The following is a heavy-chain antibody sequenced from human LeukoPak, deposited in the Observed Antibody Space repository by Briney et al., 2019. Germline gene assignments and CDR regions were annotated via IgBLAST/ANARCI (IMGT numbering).Heavy chain of an antibody. J-gene: IGHJ4*02. Sequence: PGGSLRLSCAASGFTFSSYSMNWVRQAPGKGLEWASYISSSGGTIYDADSVKGRFTISRDNSKNTLYLQMNSLRAEDTAVYYCARGAVAGPRGYYFDYWGQGTLVTVSS. CDR2: ISSSGGTI. D-gene: IGHD6-19*01. CDR3: ARGAVAGPRGYYFDY. CDR1: GFTFSSYS. V-gene: IGHV3-48*01.